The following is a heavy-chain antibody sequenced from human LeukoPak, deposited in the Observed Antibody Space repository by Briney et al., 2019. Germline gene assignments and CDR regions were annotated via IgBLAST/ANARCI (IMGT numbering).Heavy chain of an antibody. Sequence: GGSLRLSCAASGFTFSSFEMHWVRQAPGKGLEWVSAISGSGGSTYYADSVKGRFTISRDNSKNTLYLQMNSLRAEDTAVYYCAKGGLYYFDYWGQGTLVTVSS. CDR3: AKGGLYYFDY. D-gene: IGHD6-25*01. CDR2: ISGSGGST. J-gene: IGHJ4*02. CDR1: GFTFSSFE. V-gene: IGHV3-23*01.